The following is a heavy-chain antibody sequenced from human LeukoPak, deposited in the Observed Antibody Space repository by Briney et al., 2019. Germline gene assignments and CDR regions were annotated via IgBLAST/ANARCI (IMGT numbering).Heavy chain of an antibody. J-gene: IGHJ4*02. D-gene: IGHD6-19*01. CDR2: IRGSGADT. Sequence: GGSLRLSCAASGFTFTKYAMSWVRQAPGKGLEWVSGIRGSGADTFYADSVKGRFTISRDNSKNTLYLQMNSLRAEDTAVYYCARIVSGYSSGWDYYFDYWGQGTLVTVSS. CDR1: GFTFTKYA. CDR3: ARIVSGYSSGWDYYFDY. V-gene: IGHV3-23*01.